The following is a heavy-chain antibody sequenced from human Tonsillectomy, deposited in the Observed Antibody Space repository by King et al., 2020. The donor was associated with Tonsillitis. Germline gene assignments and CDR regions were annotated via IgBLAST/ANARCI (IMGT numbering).Heavy chain of an antibody. V-gene: IGHV3-9*01. D-gene: IGHD2-2*02. Sequence: VQLVESGGGLVQPGRSLRLSCAASGFTFDDYAMHWVRQGPGKRLEWVSSISWNSGNIGYGDSVRGRFTISRDNAKNSLYLKMNSLRPEETARYFCVKDNLQYCSGNSCYTFDYWGQGTLVTVPS. CDR3: VKDNLQYCSGNSCYTFDY. CDR1: GFTFDDYA. J-gene: IGHJ4*02. CDR2: ISWNSGNI.